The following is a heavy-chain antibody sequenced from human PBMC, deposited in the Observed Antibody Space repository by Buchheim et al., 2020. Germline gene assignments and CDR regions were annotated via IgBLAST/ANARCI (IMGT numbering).Heavy chain of an antibody. CDR1: GFTFSSYA. Sequence: VQLVESGGGVVQPGRSLRLSCAASGFTFSSYAMSWVRQAPGKGLEWVSAISGSGGSTYYADSVKGRFTISRDNSKNTLYLQMNSLRAEDTAVYYCAKGWTYYYDSSGYSQPHWGQGTL. V-gene: IGHV3-23*04. J-gene: IGHJ4*02. CDR3: AKGWTYYYDSSGYSQPH. D-gene: IGHD3-22*01. CDR2: ISGSGGST.